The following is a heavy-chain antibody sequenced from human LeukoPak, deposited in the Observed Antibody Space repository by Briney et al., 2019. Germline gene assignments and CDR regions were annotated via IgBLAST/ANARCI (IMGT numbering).Heavy chain of an antibody. CDR2: ISYSGST. V-gene: IGHV4-59*01. CDR1: GGSISSYY. D-gene: IGHD4-17*01. Sequence: PSETLSLTCTVSGGSISSYYWSWIRQPPGKGLEWIGYISYSGSTKYNSSLKSRVTISLDTSKNQFSLKLNSLTAADTAVYYCAREGPFGDHNWFDPWGQGTLVTVSS. CDR3: AREGPFGDHNWFDP. J-gene: IGHJ5*02.